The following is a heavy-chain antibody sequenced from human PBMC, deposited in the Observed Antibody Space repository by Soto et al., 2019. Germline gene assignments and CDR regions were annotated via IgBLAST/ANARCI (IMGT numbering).Heavy chain of an antibody. CDR2: ISYDGSNK. CDR3: AKDGGVWSGYPSSVEIDYYYMDV. Sequence: GGSLRLSCAASGVTFSSYGMHWVRQAPGKGLEWVAVISYDGSNKYYADSVKGRFTISRDNSKNTLYLQMNSLRAEDTAVYYCAKDGGVWSGYPSSVEIDYYYMDVWGKGTTVTVSS. J-gene: IGHJ6*03. D-gene: IGHD3-3*01. V-gene: IGHV3-30*18. CDR1: GVTFSSYG.